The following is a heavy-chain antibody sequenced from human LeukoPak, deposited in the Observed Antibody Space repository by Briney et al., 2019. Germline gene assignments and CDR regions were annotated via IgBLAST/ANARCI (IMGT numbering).Heavy chain of an antibody. CDR2: ISWNSGSI. J-gene: IGHJ4*02. CDR1: GFTFSDYY. D-gene: IGHD6-13*01. V-gene: IGHV3-9*01. Sequence: PGGSLRLSCAASGFTFSDYYMSWIRQAPGKGLEWVSGISWNSGSIGYADSVKGRFTISRDNAKNSLYLQMDSLRAEDTALYYCAKEQPLGSSWYYFDYWGQGTLVTVSS. CDR3: AKEQPLGSSWYYFDY.